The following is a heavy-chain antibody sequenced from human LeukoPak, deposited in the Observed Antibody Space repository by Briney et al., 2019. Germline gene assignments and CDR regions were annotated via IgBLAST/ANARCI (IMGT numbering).Heavy chain of an antibody. CDR3: ARGEQWLVPRTFDY. J-gene: IGHJ4*02. CDR2: ISSSSSYI. V-gene: IGHV3-21*01. CDR1: GFTFSSYS. D-gene: IGHD6-19*01. Sequence: GGPLRFSCAASGFTFSSYSMNWVRKAPGKGLEWVSSISSSSSYIYYADSVKGRFTISRDNAKNSLYLQMNSLRAEDTAVYYCARGEQWLVPRTFDYWGQGTLVTVSS.